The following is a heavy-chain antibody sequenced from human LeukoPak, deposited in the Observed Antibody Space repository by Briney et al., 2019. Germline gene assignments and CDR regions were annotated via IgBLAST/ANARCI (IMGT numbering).Heavy chain of an antibody. CDR3: ARDHRGVRDYFDY. Sequence: PGGSLRLSCAASGFTFSSYAMLWVRQAPGKGLEWVAVISYDGSNKYYADSVKGRFTISRDNSKNTLYLQMNSLRAEDTAVYYCARDHRGVRDYFDYWGQGTLVTVSS. CDR1: GFTFSSYA. D-gene: IGHD3-10*01. V-gene: IGHV3-30-3*01. CDR2: ISYDGSNK. J-gene: IGHJ4*02.